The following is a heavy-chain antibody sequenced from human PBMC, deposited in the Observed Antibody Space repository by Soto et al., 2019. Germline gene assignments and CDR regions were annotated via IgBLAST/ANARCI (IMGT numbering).Heavy chain of an antibody. D-gene: IGHD2-21*02. V-gene: IGHV4-61*01. CDR2: IYYSGST. Sequence: QVQLQESGPGLVKPSETLSLTCTVSGGSVSSGSYYWSWIRQPPGKGLEWIGYIYYSGSTNYNPSLKSRVTISVDTSKNQFSLQLSSVTAADTAVYYCARMPLVVVTAYYYYGMDVWGQGTTVTVSS. CDR1: GGSVSSGSYY. J-gene: IGHJ6*02. CDR3: ARMPLVVVTAYYYYGMDV.